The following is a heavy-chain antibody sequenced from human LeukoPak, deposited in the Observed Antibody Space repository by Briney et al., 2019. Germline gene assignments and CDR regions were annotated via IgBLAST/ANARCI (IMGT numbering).Heavy chain of an antibody. V-gene: IGHV4-38-2*02. Sequence: SETLSLTCTVSGYSISSGYYWGWIRQPPGKGLEWIGSIYYSGSTYYNPSLKSRVTISVDTSKNQFSLKLSSVTAADTAVYYCARHFAGVDCSGGSCYHYFDYWGQGTLVTVSS. CDR3: ARHFAGVDCSGGSCYHYFDY. CDR2: IYYSGST. CDR1: GYSISSGYY. J-gene: IGHJ4*02. D-gene: IGHD2-15*01.